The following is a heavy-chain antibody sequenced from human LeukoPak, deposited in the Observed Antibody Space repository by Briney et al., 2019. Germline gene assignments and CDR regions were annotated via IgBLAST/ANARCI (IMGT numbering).Heavy chain of an antibody. Sequence: QPGGSLRLSCAASGFTFSSYAMGWVRQAPGKGLEWVSAITASGGNTYYADSVKGRFTISRDNSKSTLYLQVNSLRAEDTAVYYCAKGNGYSYGRYYFDYWGQGTLVTVSS. D-gene: IGHD5-18*01. CDR3: AKGNGYSYGRYYFDY. CDR2: ITASGGNT. CDR1: GFTFSSYA. J-gene: IGHJ4*02. V-gene: IGHV3-23*01.